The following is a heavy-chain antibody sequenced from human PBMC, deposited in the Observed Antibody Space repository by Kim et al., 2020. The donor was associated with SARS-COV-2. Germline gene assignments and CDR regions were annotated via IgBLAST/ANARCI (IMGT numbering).Heavy chain of an antibody. D-gene: IGHD3-10*01. J-gene: IGHJ4*02. V-gene: IGHV3-30*03. Sequence: EYADYVKGRFTISRDNAENTVDLQMNNRRPEDTAMYYCARDSEDSGSYLDYWGQGTLVTVSS. CDR3: ARDSEDSGSYLDY.